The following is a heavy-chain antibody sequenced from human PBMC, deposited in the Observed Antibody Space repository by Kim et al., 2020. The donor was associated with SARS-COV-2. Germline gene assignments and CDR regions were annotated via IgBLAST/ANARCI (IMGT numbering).Heavy chain of an antibody. Sequence: GESLKISCKGSGYSFINYWIGWVRQTPEKGLEWVGIIYPGDSDTRYSPSFQGQVTISADKSISTAYLQWESLKAADNGMYYCARRRIAADSDYFDYWGQGSLVTVSS. J-gene: IGHJ4*02. V-gene: IGHV5-51*01. CDR1: GYSFINYW. CDR3: ARRRIAADSDYFDY. D-gene: IGHD6-13*01. CDR2: IYPGDSDT.